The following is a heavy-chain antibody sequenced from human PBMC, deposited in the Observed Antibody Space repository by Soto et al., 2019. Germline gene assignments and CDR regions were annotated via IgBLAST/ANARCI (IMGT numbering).Heavy chain of an antibody. V-gene: IGHV3-11*06. J-gene: IGHJ4*02. CDR1: GFTFSDYY. D-gene: IGHD3-22*01. CDR2: ISSSSSYT. Sequence: QVQLVESGGGLVKPGGSLRLSCAASGFTFSDYYMSWIRQAPGKGLEWVSYISSSSSYTNYADSVKGRFTISSDNAKNSLYLQMNSLRAEDTAVYYCASHRDSSGYYYYWGQGTLVTVSS. CDR3: ASHRDSSGYYYY.